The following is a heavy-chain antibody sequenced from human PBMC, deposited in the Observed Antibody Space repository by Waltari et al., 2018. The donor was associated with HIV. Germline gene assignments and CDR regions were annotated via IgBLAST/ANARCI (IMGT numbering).Heavy chain of an antibody. J-gene: IGHJ5*02. V-gene: IGHV3-48*04. CDR3: SRGGSKYFYVGGGDL. D-gene: IGHD5-12*01. CDR2: ISSDSKII. CDR1: GFPFNRYN. Sequence: QLEESGGDLVQPGGSLRLSCAASGFPFNRYNMNWARHFPGKGLEWIEVISSDSKIIYYADSVKGRFTISRDNANSSLYLQVNNLRAEDSATYYCSRGGSKYFYVGGGDLWGQGTPVTVSS.